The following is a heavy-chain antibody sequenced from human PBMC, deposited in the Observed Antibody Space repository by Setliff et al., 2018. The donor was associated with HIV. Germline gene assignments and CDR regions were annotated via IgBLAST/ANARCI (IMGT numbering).Heavy chain of an antibody. CDR1: GFTFNTYA. CDR3: AKDRSVRDYNYHYLDV. V-gene: IGHV3-30*02. D-gene: IGHD2-15*01. CDR2: IQYDGKRI. J-gene: IGHJ6*03. Sequence: GGSLRLSCAASGFTFNTYAMHWVRQAPGKGLEWVAFIQYDGKRIYYGESVNGRFTISRDNPKNTLYLQMNSLRPEDTAVYYCAKDRSVRDYNYHYLDVWGKGTTVTVSS.